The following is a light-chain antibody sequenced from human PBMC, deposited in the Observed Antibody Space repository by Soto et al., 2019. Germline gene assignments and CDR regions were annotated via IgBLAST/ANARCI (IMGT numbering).Light chain of an antibody. CDR2: GAY. V-gene: IGKV3-20*01. CDR3: QQYYSYPLT. Sequence: IVLTQSPGTLSLSPGERATLSCRASQSVSNNYLAWSQQKPGQAPRLLIYGAYTRATGIPARFSGSGSGTDFTLTISSLQSEDFATYYCQQYYSYPLTFGQGTKVE. CDR1: QSVSNNY. J-gene: IGKJ1*01.